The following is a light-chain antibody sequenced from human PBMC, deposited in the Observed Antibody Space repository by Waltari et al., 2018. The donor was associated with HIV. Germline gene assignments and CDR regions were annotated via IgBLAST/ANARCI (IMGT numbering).Light chain of an antibody. CDR2: GAS. J-gene: IGKJ1*01. Sequence: EIVLTQSPGTLSLSPGERATLSCRASQIVSSAYLAWYQQKPGQAPRHLIYGASTRATGVPDRFSGSGFGTDFTLTISRLEPEDFAVYYCQQYGNSPETFGQGARVEI. V-gene: IGKV3-20*01. CDR3: QQYGNSPET. CDR1: QIVSSAY.